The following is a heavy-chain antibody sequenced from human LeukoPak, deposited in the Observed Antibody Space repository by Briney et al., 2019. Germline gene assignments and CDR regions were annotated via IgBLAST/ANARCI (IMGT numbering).Heavy chain of an antibody. J-gene: IGHJ6*03. Sequence: ASVKVSCKASGYTFTNYGISWVRQAPGQGLEWMGWISPDSGKTDYAQNLQGRVTMTTDTSTSTAYMELRSLRSDDTAVYYCARATDSTSFYYYFYMDVWGKGTTVTVSS. CDR2: ISPDSGKT. CDR3: ARATDSTSFYYYFYMDV. V-gene: IGHV1-18*04. D-gene: IGHD4-11*01. CDR1: GYTFTNYG.